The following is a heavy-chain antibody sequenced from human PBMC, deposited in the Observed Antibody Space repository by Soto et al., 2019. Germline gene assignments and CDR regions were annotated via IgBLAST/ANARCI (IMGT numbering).Heavy chain of an antibody. CDR2: IYSGGST. J-gene: IGHJ6*03. CDR3: ARDSGRYQLLLPYYYMDV. D-gene: IGHD2-2*01. CDR1: GFTISSYY. V-gene: IGHV3-66*01. Sequence: GGSLRLSCAASGFTISSYYMLWLRPALTKRLEWVSVIYSGGSTYYADSVKGRFTISRDNSKNTLYLQMNSLRAEDTAVYYCARDSGRYQLLLPYYYMDVWGKGTTVTVSS.